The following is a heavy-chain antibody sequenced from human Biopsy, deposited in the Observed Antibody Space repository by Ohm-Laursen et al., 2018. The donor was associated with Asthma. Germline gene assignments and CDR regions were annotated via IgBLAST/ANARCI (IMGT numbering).Heavy chain of an antibody. V-gene: IGHV4-30-4*01. J-gene: IGHJ6*02. CDR3: ARVVSYGDIYFGIDV. CDR2: FFWSGST. CDR1: GGYTGSSDHH. Sequence: PSETLSLTCRVSGGYTGSSDHHWAWIRQAPGKGLEWIGFFFWSGSTHYSRSLERRVSISIDTATNEFSMKLWSVTPADTAVYFCARVVSYGDIYFGIDVWGPGNTVVVS. D-gene: IGHD4-17*01.